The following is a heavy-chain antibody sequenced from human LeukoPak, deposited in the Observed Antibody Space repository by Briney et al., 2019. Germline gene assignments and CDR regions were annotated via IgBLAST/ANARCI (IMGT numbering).Heavy chain of an antibody. D-gene: IGHD2-2*01. Sequence: ASVKVSCKASGGTFSSYAISWVRQAPGQGLEWMGWISAYNGNTNYAQKLQGRVTMTTDTSTSTAYMELRSLRSDDTAVHYCARARQDIVVVPAPLQRHYMDVWGKGTTVTVSS. CDR2: ISAYNGNT. CDR1: GGTFSSYA. V-gene: IGHV1-18*01. CDR3: ARARQDIVVVPAPLQRHYMDV. J-gene: IGHJ6*03.